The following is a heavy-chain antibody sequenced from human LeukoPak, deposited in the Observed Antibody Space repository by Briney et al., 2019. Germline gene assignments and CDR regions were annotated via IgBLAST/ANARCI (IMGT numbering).Heavy chain of an antibody. V-gene: IGHV1-18*01. CDR1: GYTFTSYG. D-gene: IGHD3-10*01. Sequence: ASVKVSCKASGYTFTSYGISWVRQAPGQGLEWMGWISAYNGNTNYAQKLQGRVTMTTDTSTSTAYMELRSLRSDDTAVYYCARETSWGSGSYYIPSYFDYWGQGTLVTVSS. CDR2: ISAYNGNT. CDR3: ARETSWGSGSYYIPSYFDY. J-gene: IGHJ4*02.